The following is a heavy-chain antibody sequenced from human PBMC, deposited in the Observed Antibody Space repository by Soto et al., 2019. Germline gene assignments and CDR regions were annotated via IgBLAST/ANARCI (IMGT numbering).Heavy chain of an antibody. CDR2: IYYSGSI. J-gene: IGHJ4*02. Sequence: PSETLSLTCTVSGGSISSYYWSWIRQPPGKGLEWIGYIYYSGSINYNPSLKSRVTISVDTSKNQFSLKLSSVTAADTAVYYCARESRSWYGSIWDYWGQGTLVTVSS. CDR3: ARESRSWYGSIWDY. D-gene: IGHD6-13*01. V-gene: IGHV4-59*12. CDR1: GGSISSYY.